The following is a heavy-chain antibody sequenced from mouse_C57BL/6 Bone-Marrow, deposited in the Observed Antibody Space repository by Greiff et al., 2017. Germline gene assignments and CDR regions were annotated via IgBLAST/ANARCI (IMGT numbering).Heavy chain of an antibody. V-gene: IGHV1-72*01. CDR1: GYTFTSYW. J-gene: IGHJ3*01. D-gene: IGHD2-1*01. Sequence: VQLQQPGAELVKPGASVKLSCKASGYTFTSYWMHWVKQRPGRSLEWIGRIDTNSGGTTYNEKFKSTATLPVAKPSTTADMQLSSLTSEYSAVYYCARRDGNYGGFAYWGQGTLVTVSA. CDR2: IDTNSGGT. CDR3: ARRDGNYGGFAY.